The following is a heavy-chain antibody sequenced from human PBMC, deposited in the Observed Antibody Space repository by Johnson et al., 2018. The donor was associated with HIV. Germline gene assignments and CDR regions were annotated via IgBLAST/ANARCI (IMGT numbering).Heavy chain of an antibody. V-gene: IGHV3-7*05. J-gene: IGHJ3*02. CDR2: IKEDGSEE. D-gene: IGHD6-13*01. CDR3: ARDGVYSSPWDAFDI. CDR1: GFTFSIYW. Sequence: VQLVESGGGLVQPGGSLRLSCAASGFTFSIYWMSWVRQAPGKGLEWVANIKEDGSEEYYVDSVEGRLTVSRDNAKNSLFLQIDNLRAEDTAVYYCARDGVYSSPWDAFDIWGQGTMATVSS.